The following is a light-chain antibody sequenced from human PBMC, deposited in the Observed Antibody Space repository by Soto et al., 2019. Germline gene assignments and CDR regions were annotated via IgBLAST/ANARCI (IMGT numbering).Light chain of an antibody. V-gene: IGLV2-14*01. CDR3: ISYASTSTAV. CDR2: EVN. CDR1: SSDVGAYNY. J-gene: IGLJ1*01. Sequence: QSVLTQPASVSGSPGQSITSSFSGTSSDVGAYNYVFWYQQHPGKAPKLMIYEVNYLPSAVSNRFSGSKSGITASLTISGLQAEDEADYYCISYASTSTAVFGTGTTVTVL.